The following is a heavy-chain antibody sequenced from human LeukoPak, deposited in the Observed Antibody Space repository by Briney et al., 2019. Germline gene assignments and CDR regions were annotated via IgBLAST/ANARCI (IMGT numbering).Heavy chain of an antibody. CDR1: GYSITNGYH. CDR2: IFHRGST. Sequence: PSETLSLTCAVSGYSITNGYHWGRIRQPPGKGLEWIGTIFHRGSTYYNPSLKSRVTISADTSKNQFSLKLSSVTAADSAVYYCARHRYSYDYSFDYWGQGALVTVPS. D-gene: IGHD5-18*01. CDR3: ARHRYSYDYSFDY. V-gene: IGHV4-38-2*01. J-gene: IGHJ4*02.